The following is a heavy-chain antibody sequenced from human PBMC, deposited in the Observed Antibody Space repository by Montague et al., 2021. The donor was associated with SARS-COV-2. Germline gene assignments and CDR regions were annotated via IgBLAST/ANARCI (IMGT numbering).Heavy chain of an antibody. CDR3: ARDRGMITFGGVIVIGGMDV. D-gene: IGHD3-16*02. CDR2: ISYDGSNK. J-gene: IGHJ6*02. Sequence: SLSLSCAASGFTFSSYAMHWVRQAPGKGLEWVAVISYDGSNKYYADSVKGRFTISRDNSKNTLYLQMNSLRAEDTAVYYCARDRGMITFGGVIVIGGMDVGGQGTTVTVSS. CDR1: GFTFSSYA. V-gene: IGHV3-30-3*01.